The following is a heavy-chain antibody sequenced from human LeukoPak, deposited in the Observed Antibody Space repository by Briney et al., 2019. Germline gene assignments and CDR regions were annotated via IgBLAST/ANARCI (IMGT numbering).Heavy chain of an antibody. Sequence: QPGRSLRLSCAASGFTFSNFGMHWVRQAPGKGLEGVAVISYDGSNKYYADSVKGRFTISRDNSKNTLYLQMNSLRAEDTAVYYCAKDRRAAAGYFDYWGQGTLVTVSS. CDR1: GFTFSNFG. V-gene: IGHV3-30*18. CDR2: ISYDGSNK. CDR3: AKDRRAAAGYFDY. D-gene: IGHD6-13*01. J-gene: IGHJ4*02.